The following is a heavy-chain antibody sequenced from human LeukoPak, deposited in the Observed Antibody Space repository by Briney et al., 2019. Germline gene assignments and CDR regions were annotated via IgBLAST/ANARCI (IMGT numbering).Heavy chain of an antibody. Sequence: SETLSLTCTVSGGSISSSSYYWGWIRQPPGKGLEWIGSIYYSGSTYYNPSLKSRVTISVDTSKNQFSLNLNTVTAADTAVYYCARAGYDWNYDNWGQGTLVTVSS. D-gene: IGHD5-12*01. V-gene: IGHV4-39*01. CDR3: ARAGYDWNYDN. CDR1: GGSISSSSYY. J-gene: IGHJ4*02. CDR2: IYYSGST.